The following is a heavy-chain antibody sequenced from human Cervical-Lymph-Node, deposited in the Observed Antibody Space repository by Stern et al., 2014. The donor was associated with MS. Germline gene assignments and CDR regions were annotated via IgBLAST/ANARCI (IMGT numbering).Heavy chain of an antibody. CDR2: ISYDGSNK. Sequence: VQLVESGGGVVQPGRSLRLSCAASGFSVSGHSMHWVRQAPGKGLEWVTYISYDGSNKKYADSVRGRFTISRDTSTNTLDLQMNSLRVEDTALYYCAREDYRNYSPYIDYWGQGTRVTVSS. V-gene: IGHV3-30*03. J-gene: IGHJ4*02. CDR1: GFSVSGHS. D-gene: IGHD4-11*01. CDR3: AREDYRNYSPYIDY.